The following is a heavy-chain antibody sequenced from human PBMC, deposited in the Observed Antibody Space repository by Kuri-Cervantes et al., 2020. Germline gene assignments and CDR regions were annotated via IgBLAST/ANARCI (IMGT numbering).Heavy chain of an antibody. CDR1: GFIFDDYA. CDR2: ISWNSGSI. Sequence: GGSLRLSCAASGFIFDDYAMHWVRQAPGKGLEWVSGISWNSGSIGYADSVKGRFTISRDNAKNTLYLQMNSLRAEDTAVYYCAKDPPREGRELLNLPFYWGQGTLVTVSS. CDR3: AKDPPREGRELLNLPFY. V-gene: IGHV3-9*01. J-gene: IGHJ4*02. D-gene: IGHD1-26*01.